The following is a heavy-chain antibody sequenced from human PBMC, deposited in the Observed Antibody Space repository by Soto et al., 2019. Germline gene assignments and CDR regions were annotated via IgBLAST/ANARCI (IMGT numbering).Heavy chain of an antibody. Sequence: SETLSLTCSVSGGYXSSDSYYWGWIRQPPGKGLEWIGSIYYSGRTYYNPSLKSRVTISVDTSKSQFSLKLSSVSAADTAVYYCAGTSSWRIIDYWSQGTLVTVSS. D-gene: IGHD6-13*01. CDR2: IYYSGRT. CDR3: AGTSSWRIIDY. J-gene: IGHJ4*02. CDR1: GGYXSSDSYY. V-gene: IGHV4-39*01.